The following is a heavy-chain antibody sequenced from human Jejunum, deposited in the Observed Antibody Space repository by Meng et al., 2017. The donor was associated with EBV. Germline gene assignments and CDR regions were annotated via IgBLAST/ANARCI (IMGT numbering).Heavy chain of an antibody. CDR1: GDRFGTYS. J-gene: IGHJ4*02. CDR3: ARAGGDYEDY. V-gene: IGHV1-69*15. Sequence: QEQVVRSGAEVRKPGSSATVSCKASGDRFGTYSVSWVRQAPGQGLEWMGNTVPIFGTTSYAQKFQGRVTITADESTRTAFMELRNLRSEDSAMYYCARAGGDYEDYWGQGTLVTVSS. CDR2: TVPIFGTT. D-gene: IGHD4-17*01.